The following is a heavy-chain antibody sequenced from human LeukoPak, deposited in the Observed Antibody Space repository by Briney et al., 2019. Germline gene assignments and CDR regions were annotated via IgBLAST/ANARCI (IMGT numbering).Heavy chain of an antibody. J-gene: IGHJ4*02. Sequence: GGSLRLSCAASGFTFSSYWMSWVRQAPGKGLEWVANIKQDGSEKYYVDSVKGRFTISRDNAKNSLYLQMNSLRAEDTAVYYCARGVIAATKYYFDYWGPGTLVTVSS. V-gene: IGHV3-7*04. D-gene: IGHD6-6*01. CDR1: GFTFSSYW. CDR3: ARGVIAATKYYFDY. CDR2: IKQDGSEK.